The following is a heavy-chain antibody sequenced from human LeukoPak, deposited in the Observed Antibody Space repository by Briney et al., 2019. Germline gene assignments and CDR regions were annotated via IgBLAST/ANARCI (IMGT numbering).Heavy chain of an antibody. D-gene: IGHD2-21*02. CDR1: GFTFSGHG. Sequence: GRSLRLSCVASGFTFSGHGMHWVRQAPGKGLEWQAFISNDGNRKYYADSVKGRFIISRDNSENTVSLQMSSLRTEDTAVYHCVRDRDWSFDYWGQGILVTVPS. CDR3: VRDRDWSFDY. J-gene: IGHJ4*02. CDR2: ISNDGNRK. V-gene: IGHV3-30*03.